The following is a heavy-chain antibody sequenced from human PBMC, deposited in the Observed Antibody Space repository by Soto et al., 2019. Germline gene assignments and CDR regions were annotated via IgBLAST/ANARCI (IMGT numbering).Heavy chain of an antibody. V-gene: IGHV5-10-1*01. CDR2: IDPSDSYT. CDR3: ARHVRYYGSGPYYFDY. J-gene: IGHJ4*02. Sequence: GESLKISCKGSGYSFTRYWISWVRQMPGKGLEWMGRIDPSDSYTNYSPSFQGHVTISADKSISTAYLQWSSLKASDTAMYYCARHVRYYGSGPYYFDYWGQGTLVTVSS. D-gene: IGHD3-10*01. CDR1: GYSFTRYW.